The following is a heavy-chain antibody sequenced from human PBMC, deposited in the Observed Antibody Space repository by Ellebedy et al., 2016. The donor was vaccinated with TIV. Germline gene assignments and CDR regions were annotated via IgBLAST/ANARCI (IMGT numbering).Heavy chain of an antibody. D-gene: IGHD3-9*01. J-gene: IGHJ6*02. CDR2: INSDGFST. CDR3: AREHILTGYRNYYYYGMDV. CDR1: GFTFSIYW. Sequence: GESLKISCAASGFTFSIYWMSWVRQAPGKGLVWVSRINSDGFSTSYADSVKGRFTISRDNAKNTLYLQMNSLRAEDTAVYYCAREHILTGYRNYYYYGMDVWGQGTTVTVSS. V-gene: IGHV3-74*01.